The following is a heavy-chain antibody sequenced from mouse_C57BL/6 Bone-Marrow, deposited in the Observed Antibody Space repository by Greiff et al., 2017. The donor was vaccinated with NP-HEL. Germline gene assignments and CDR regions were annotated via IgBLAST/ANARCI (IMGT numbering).Heavy chain of an antibody. CDR3: ARSYGKGYFDY. J-gene: IGHJ2*01. CDR1: GISITTGNYR. V-gene: IGHV3-5*01. D-gene: IGHD2-1*01. CDR2: IYYSGTI. Sequence: EVKLEESGPGLVKPSQTVFLTCTVTGISITTGNYRWSWIRQFPGNKLEWIGYIYYSGTITYNPSLTSRTTITRDTPKNQFFLEMNSLTAEDTATYYCARSYGKGYFDYWGQGTTLTVSS.